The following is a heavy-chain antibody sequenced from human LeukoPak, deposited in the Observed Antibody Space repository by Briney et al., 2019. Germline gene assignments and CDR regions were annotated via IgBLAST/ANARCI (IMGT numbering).Heavy chain of an antibody. J-gene: IGHJ4*02. D-gene: IGHD6-13*01. V-gene: IGHV3-30*18. CDR2: VSYEGKSQ. CDR1: GFTFSRYG. Sequence: GGSLRLSCAASGFTFSRYGMHWVRQAPGKGLEWVTVVSYEGKSQYYADSVRGRFTISRDNSKNTLYLQMNSLRGEDAAVYYCAKEGTAQISTWYDYWGQGTLVTVSS. CDR3: AKEGTAQISTWYDY.